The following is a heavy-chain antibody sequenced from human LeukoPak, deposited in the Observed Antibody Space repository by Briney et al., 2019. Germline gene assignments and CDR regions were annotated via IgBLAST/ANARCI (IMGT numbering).Heavy chain of an antibody. CDR3: ARHVWFFDY. Sequence: PSETLSLTCAVYGGSFTDYYWNWIRQPPGKGLEWIGEINHSGITHYNPSLKSRVTISADTSKNQFSLKLNSVTAADTAVYYCARHVWFFDYWGQGTLVTVSS. CDR2: INHSGIT. CDR1: GGSFTDYY. J-gene: IGHJ4*02. V-gene: IGHV4-34*01. D-gene: IGHD3-10*01.